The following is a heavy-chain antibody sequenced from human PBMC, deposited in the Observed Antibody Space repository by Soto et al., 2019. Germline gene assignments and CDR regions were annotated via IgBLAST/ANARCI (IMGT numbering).Heavy chain of an antibody. CDR1: GGSISSSSYY. D-gene: IGHD6-19*01. CDR3: ARINWTRLAHRPDYYYSYGTVV. J-gene: IGHJ6*02. CDR2: IYYSGST. V-gene: IGHV4-39*01. Sequence: SETLSLTCTVSGGSISSSSYYWGWIRQPPGKGLEWIGSIYYSGSTYYNPSLKSRVTISVDTSENQFSLKLSSVTAADTAVYYCARINWTRLAHRPDYYYSYGTVVLGQGTTLTVFS.